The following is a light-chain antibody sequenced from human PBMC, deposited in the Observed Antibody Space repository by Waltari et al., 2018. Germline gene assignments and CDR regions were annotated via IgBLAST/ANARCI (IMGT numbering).Light chain of an antibody. CDR1: QSVSTY. Sequence: EIVLTQSPATLSLSPGDRATLSCRASQSVSTYLAWYQHKSGQAPRLLIYDASNRATGIPARFSGSGSGTDFTLTISSLEPEDFAVYYCQQRSNWITFGQGTRLEIK. J-gene: IGKJ5*01. V-gene: IGKV3-11*01. CDR2: DAS. CDR3: QQRSNWIT.